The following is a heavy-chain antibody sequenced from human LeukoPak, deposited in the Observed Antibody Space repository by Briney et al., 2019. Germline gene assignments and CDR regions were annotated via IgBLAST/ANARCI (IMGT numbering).Heavy chain of an antibody. CDR2: ITSSSSYI. CDR1: GFTFSSYS. V-gene: IGHV3-21*01. J-gene: IGHJ4*02. Sequence: GGSLRLSCAASGFTFSSYSMNWVRQAPGKGLEWVSSITSSSSYIYYADSVKGRFTISRHNAKNSLYLQLNSLRAEDTAVYYCVRLYDDYTNGHFDSWGQGTLVTVSS. D-gene: IGHD4-11*01. CDR3: VRLYDDYTNGHFDS.